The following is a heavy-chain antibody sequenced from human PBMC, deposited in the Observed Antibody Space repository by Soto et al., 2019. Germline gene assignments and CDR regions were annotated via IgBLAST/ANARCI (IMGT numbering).Heavy chain of an antibody. Sequence: GGSLRLSCAASGFTFSDYYMDWVRQVPGKGLEWVGRTRNKAYSYTTEYAASVKGRFSISRDDSKDSMYLQMNSLKTEDTAVYYCARDTGGSYDYWGHGALVTVSS. CDR2: TRNKAYSYTT. D-gene: IGHD1-26*01. V-gene: IGHV3-72*01. CDR1: GFTFSDYY. CDR3: ARDTGGSYDY. J-gene: IGHJ4*01.